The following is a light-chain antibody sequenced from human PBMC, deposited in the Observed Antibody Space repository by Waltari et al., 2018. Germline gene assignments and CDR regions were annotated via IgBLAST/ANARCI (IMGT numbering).Light chain of an antibody. CDR3: HSRDTSSTRV. CDR2: GQN. V-gene: IGLV3-19*01. Sequence: SSELTQDPAVSVALGQTVRITCQGDSLRRYYASWYQQRPGQAPILVLYGQNNRPSGFPDRFSGSISGNTASLTITGAQAEDEADYYCHSRDTSSTRVFGGGTRLTV. CDR1: SLRRYY. J-gene: IGLJ2*01.